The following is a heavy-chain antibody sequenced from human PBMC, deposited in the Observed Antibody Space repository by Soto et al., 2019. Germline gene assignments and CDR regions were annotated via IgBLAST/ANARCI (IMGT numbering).Heavy chain of an antibody. CDR1: GGTFSSYA. D-gene: IGHD6-13*01. V-gene: IGHV1-69*13. CDR2: IIPIFGTA. CDR3: AREWGRAGRQQLDLYYYYGMDV. J-gene: IGHJ6*02. Sequence: SVKVSCKASGGTFSSYAISWVRQAPGQGLEWMGGIIPIFGTANYAQKFQGRVTITADESTSTAYMELSSLRSEDTAVYYCAREWGRAGRQQLDLYYYYGMDVWGQGTTVTVS.